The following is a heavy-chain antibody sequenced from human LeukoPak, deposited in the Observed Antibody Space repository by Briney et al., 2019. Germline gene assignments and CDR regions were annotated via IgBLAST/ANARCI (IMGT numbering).Heavy chain of an antibody. Sequence: GRSLRLSCAASGFTFSIYTMDWVRQPPGKGLEWVAVTSYDESNKYYADSVKGRFTISRDNSNNALYLQMNSLRPEDTAVYYCARDWGVDSWGQGTLVTVSS. CDR1: GFTFSIYT. CDR3: ARDWGVDS. V-gene: IGHV3-30*03. D-gene: IGHD3-10*01. J-gene: IGHJ4*02. CDR2: TSYDESNK.